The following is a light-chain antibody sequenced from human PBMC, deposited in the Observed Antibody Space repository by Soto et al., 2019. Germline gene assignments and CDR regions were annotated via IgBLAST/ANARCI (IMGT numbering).Light chain of an antibody. CDR1: KLGDKH. J-gene: IGLJ3*02. Sequence: SYELTQPPSVSVSPGQTASITCSGNKLGDKHACWYQQKPGQSPVLVIYEDNRRPSGIPERFSGSNSGNTATLTISGTQATDEADYYCQAWDSNTAVFGGGTKLTVL. CDR2: EDN. CDR3: QAWDSNTAV. V-gene: IGLV3-1*01.